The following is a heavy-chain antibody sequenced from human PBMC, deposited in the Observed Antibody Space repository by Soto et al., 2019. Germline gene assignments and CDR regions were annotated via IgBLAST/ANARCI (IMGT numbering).Heavy chain of an antibody. J-gene: IGHJ3*02. V-gene: IGHV3-7*01. CDR1: GFTFRDYW. CDR2: INREGTEK. D-gene: IGHD3-3*01. CDR3: ARATADTQGVYAFDI. Sequence: EVQLVDSGGGLVQPGGSLRLSCAASGFTFRDYWMVWVRQAPGKGLEWVASINREGTEKYYVDSVKGRFTISRDNAKNSIYLQLDMLSLEDTAMDDCARATADTQGVYAFDIWGQGTMVTVSS.